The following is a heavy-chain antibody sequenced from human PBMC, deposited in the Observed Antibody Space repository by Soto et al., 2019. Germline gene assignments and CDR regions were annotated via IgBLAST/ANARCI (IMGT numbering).Heavy chain of an antibody. CDR1: GFTFSSYA. CDR3: AKGLGGSPRAFDI. CDR2: ISGSGGTT. D-gene: IGHD6-25*01. J-gene: IGHJ3*02. Sequence: GGSLRLSCAASGFTFSSYAMSWVRQAPGKGLEWVSTISGSGGTTYYADSVKGRFTISRDNSENTLYLQMNSLRAEDTAVYFCAKGLGGSPRAFDIWGQGTMVTVSS. V-gene: IGHV3-23*01.